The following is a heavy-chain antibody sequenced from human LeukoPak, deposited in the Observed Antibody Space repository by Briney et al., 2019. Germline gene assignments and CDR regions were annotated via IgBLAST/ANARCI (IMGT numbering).Heavy chain of an antibody. D-gene: IGHD2-2*01. CDR1: GGSISNGNYY. CDR3: ARGGDIVVVPAFFDP. Sequence: SETLSLTCTVSGGSISNGNYYWSWIRQPPGKGLEWIGNIYYSGSTHYNPSLKSRVTISVDTSKNQFSLKLSSVTAADTAVYYCARGGDIVVVPAFFDPWGQGTLVTVSS. V-gene: IGHV4-30-4*01. CDR2: IYYSGST. J-gene: IGHJ5*02.